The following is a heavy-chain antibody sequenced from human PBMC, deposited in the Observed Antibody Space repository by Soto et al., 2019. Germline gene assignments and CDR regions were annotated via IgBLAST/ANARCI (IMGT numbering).Heavy chain of an antibody. CDR1: GFTFSSYG. J-gene: IGHJ4*02. Sequence: GGSLRLSCAASGFTFSSYGMHWVRQAPGKGLEWVAVIWYDGSNKYYADSVKGRFTISRDNSKNTLYLQMNSRRAEDTAVYYCARGARLRQLPPQGILAAGDYSGQGTLVTVSS. D-gene: IGHD2-2*01. V-gene: IGHV3-33*01. CDR3: ARGARLRQLPPQGILAAGDY. CDR2: IWYDGSNK.